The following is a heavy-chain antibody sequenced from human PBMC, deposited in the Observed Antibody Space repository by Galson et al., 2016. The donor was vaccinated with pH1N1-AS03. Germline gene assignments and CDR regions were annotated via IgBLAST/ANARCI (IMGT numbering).Heavy chain of an antibody. Sequence: ETLSLTCNVSGDSINNYYWHWIRQSPGKGLEWIGEIIIGRGLPPTYTPSLKRRVTISINTSRGELSLKLRSVTAADTGVYYCARRPTGIDYWGQGMLVTVSS. CDR3: ARRPTGIDY. CDR1: GDSINNYY. V-gene: IGHV4-59*12. J-gene: IGHJ4*02. CDR2: IIIGRGLPP. D-gene: IGHD3-10*01.